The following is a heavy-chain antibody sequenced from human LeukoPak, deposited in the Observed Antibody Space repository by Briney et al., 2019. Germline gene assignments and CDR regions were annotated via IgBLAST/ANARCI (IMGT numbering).Heavy chain of an antibody. D-gene: IGHD2-2*01. CDR2: ISAYNGNT. CDR1: GSTFTSYG. V-gene: IGHV1-18*01. Sequence: GASVKVSCKASGSTFTSYGISWVRQAPGQGLEWMGWISAYNGNTNYAQKLQGRVTMTTDTSTSTAYMELRSLRSDDTAVYYCARDVLDIVVVPDYYYYYMDVWGKGTTVTVSS. CDR3: ARDVLDIVVVPDYYYYYMDV. J-gene: IGHJ6*03.